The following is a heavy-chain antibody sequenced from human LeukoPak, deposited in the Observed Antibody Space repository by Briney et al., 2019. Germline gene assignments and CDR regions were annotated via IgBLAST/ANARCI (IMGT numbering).Heavy chain of an antibody. J-gene: IGHJ4*02. D-gene: IGHD3-10*01. CDR3: ARHGLPYGSGSYFPLHY. Sequence: SETLSLTCTVSGGSISSSSYYWGWIRQPPGKGLEWIGSIYYSGSTYYNPSLKSRVTISVDTSKNQFSLKLSSVTAADTAVYYCARHGLPYGSGSYFPLHYWGQGTLVTVSS. CDR1: GGSISSSSYY. CDR2: IYYSGST. V-gene: IGHV4-39*01.